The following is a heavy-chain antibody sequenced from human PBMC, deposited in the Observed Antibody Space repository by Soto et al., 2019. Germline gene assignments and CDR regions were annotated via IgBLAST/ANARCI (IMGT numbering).Heavy chain of an antibody. CDR2: ISSGGSYI. J-gene: IGHJ5*02. CDR1: FTFSMYS. D-gene: IGHD1-26*01. Sequence: PGGSLRLSCSFTFSMYSMNWVRQAPGKGLEWVASISSGGSYIKYADSVKGRFTISRDNAKNSVSLQMNSLRVDDTAVYFCTRVQGGSYASWFDPCGQGTLLTVSS. V-gene: IGHV3-21*01. CDR3: TRVQGGSYASWFDP.